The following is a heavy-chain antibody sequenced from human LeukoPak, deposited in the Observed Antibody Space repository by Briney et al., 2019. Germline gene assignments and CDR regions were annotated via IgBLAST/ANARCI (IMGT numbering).Heavy chain of an antibody. Sequence: GGSLRLSCAASGFTFSTYWMSWVRQAPGKGLEWVANIHLDGNEEYYVDSVKGRFTISRDNAKNSLYLQMNSLRAEDTAVYYCARGDKFSGDYWGQGTLVTVSS. V-gene: IGHV3-7*04. CDR3: ARGDKFSGDY. D-gene: IGHD2-15*01. J-gene: IGHJ4*02. CDR2: IHLDGNEE. CDR1: GFTFSTYW.